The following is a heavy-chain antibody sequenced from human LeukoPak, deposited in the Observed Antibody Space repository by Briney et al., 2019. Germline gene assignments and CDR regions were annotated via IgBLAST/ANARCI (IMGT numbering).Heavy chain of an antibody. Sequence: PGGSLRLSCAASGFTFSSYWINWVRQAPGKGLEWVAKINQDGREKYFVDSVKSRFTISRDNAKNSLFLQMNSLRAEDTAVYYCASNHDFGDYWHYWGQGTLVTVSS. CDR1: GFTFSSYW. V-gene: IGHV3-7*01. CDR3: ASNHDFGDYWHY. CDR2: INQDGREK. D-gene: IGHD4-17*01. J-gene: IGHJ4*02.